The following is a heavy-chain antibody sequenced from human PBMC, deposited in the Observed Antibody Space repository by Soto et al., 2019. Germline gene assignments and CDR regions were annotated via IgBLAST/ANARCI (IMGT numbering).Heavy chain of an antibody. CDR1: GYIFVNYG. V-gene: IGHV1-18*01. CDR2: ISPYTGNT. CDR3: ARKDYPVDY. D-gene: IGHD3-16*01. Sequence: GTSVKVSCKDSGYIFVNYGSAWVRQAPGQGLEWMGWISPYTGNTHSASKVQGRLTMTTDTSTSTAYMELRSLRSDDTAVYYCARKDYPVDYWGQGTLVTVSS. J-gene: IGHJ4*02.